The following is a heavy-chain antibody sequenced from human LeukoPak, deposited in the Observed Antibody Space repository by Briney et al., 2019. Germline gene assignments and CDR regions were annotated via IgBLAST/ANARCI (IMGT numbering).Heavy chain of an antibody. CDR3: ARVFAPYYYDSSGYSHFDY. V-gene: IGHV1-69*05. CDR2: IIPIFGTA. D-gene: IGHD3-22*01. J-gene: IGHJ4*02. CDR1: GGTFSSYA. Sequence: SVKVSCKASGGTFSSYAISGVRQAPGQGLEWMGGIIPIFGTANYAQKFQGRGATTTDESTSTAYMELSSLRSEDTAVYYCARVFAPYYYDSSGYSHFDYWGQGTLVTVSS.